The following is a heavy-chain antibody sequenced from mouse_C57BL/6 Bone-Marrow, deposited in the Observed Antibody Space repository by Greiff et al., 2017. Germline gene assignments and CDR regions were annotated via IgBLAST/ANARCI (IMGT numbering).Heavy chain of an antibody. V-gene: IGHV1-26*01. D-gene: IGHD4-1*01. CDR2: INPNNGGT. J-gene: IGHJ4*01. Sequence: EVQLQQSGPELVKPGASVKISCKASGYTFTDYYMNWVKQSHGKSLKWIGDINPNNGGTSYNQKFKGKATLTVDKASSTAYMELRSLTSEDSAVYYCASTGTDAMDYWGQGTSVTVSS. CDR1: GYTFTDYY. CDR3: ASTGTDAMDY.